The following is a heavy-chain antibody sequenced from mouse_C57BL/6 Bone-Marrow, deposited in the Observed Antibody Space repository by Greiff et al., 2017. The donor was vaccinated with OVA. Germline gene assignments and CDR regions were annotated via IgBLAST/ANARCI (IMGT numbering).Heavy chain of an antibody. CDR3: AKYVGYYYARDY. CDR2: IRNKANGYTT. V-gene: IGHV7-3*01. J-gene: IGHJ4*01. D-gene: IGHD2-2*01. CDR1: GFTFTDYY. Sequence: EVKVVESGGGLVQPGGSLSLSCAASGFTFTDYYMSWVRQPPGKALEWLGFIRNKANGYTTEYSVSVKGRFTISRDTSQSILYLQMNALRDEESAAYYCAKYVGYYYARDYWGQGTSVTVSS.